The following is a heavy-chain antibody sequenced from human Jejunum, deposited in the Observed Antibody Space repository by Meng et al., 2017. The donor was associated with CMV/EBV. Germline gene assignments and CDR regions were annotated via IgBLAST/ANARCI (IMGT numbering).Heavy chain of an antibody. V-gene: IGHV1-46*01. Sequence: QVRLVQCGAEVKKPGASVKVSCKASGYTFTSHSMHWVRQAPGQGLEWMGIIYPSSGSTTYAQKFQGRVTMTSDTSTGTVYMELSSLRSEDTAVYYCARLSAYYFDYWGQGTLVTVSS. J-gene: IGHJ4*02. CDR1: GYTFTSHS. CDR3: ARLSAYYFDY. CDR2: IYPSSGST.